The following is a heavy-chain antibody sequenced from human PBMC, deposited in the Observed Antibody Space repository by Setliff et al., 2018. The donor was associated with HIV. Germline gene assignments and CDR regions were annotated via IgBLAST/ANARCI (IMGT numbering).Heavy chain of an antibody. Sequence: ASVKVSCKASGYTFTNYAIHWVRQAPGIGLQWMGVINPSGGLTDYPQKFQGRVTMTTDTSTNTIYMQLSSLTSEDTALYYCATGHYGSDSYYSIDHWGQGTLVTVSS. V-gene: IGHV1-46*01. J-gene: IGHJ4*02. D-gene: IGHD3-10*01. CDR1: GYTFTNYA. CDR3: ATGHYGSDSYYSIDH. CDR2: INPSGGLT.